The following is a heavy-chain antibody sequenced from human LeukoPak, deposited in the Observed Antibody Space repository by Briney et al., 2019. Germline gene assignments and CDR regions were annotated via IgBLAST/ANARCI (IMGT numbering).Heavy chain of an antibody. CDR1: GGSISSGGYY. D-gene: IGHD1-1*01. CDR2: IHHSGST. V-gene: IGHV4-39*07. Sequence: SETLSLTCTVSGGSISSGGYYWSWIRQPPGKGLEWIGSIHHSGSTYYNPSLKSRVTKSVDTSKNQFSLKLSSVTAADTAVYYCARVEAGTTRDWGQGTLVTVSP. J-gene: IGHJ4*02. CDR3: ARVEAGTTRD.